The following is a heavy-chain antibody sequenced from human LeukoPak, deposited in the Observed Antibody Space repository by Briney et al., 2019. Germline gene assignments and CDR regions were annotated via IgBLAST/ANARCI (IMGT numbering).Heavy chain of an antibody. CDR2: VGASGNT. CDR1: GFTFDKYA. J-gene: IGHJ4*02. CDR3: AKDYSTSYPLAKH. Sequence: GGSLRRSCAASGFTFDKYAIHWVRQAPGKGLERVSVVGASGNTQYTDPVKGRFTISRDNSKNTVSLQMNNLRAEDTAIYYCAKDYSTSYPLAKHWGQGTLVTVSS. D-gene: IGHD6-6*01. V-gene: IGHV3-23*01.